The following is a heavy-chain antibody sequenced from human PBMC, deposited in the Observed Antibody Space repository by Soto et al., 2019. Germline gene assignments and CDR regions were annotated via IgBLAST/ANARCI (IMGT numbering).Heavy chain of an antibody. CDR3: AAGPRHSSGWYYYYYGMDV. V-gene: IGHV1-58*01. CDR2: IVVGSGNT. Sequence: ASVKVSCKASGFTFTSSAVQWVRQARGQRLEWIGWIVVGSGNTNYAQKFQERVTITRDMSTSTAYMELSSLRSEDTAVYYCAAGPRHSSGWYYYYYGMDVWGQGTTVTVSS. CDR1: GFTFTSSA. D-gene: IGHD6-19*01. J-gene: IGHJ6*02.